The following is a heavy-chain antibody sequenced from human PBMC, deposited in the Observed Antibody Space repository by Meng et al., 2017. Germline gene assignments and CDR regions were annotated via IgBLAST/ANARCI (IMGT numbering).Heavy chain of an antibody. D-gene: IGHD6-19*01. J-gene: IGHJ4*02. CDR3: ARDSSSGWYHNY. Sequence: VRLEGAGGGLIQPGWSLRLACTAPVFSVTTSYMSWVSQAPGKGLEWVSVIYSGGSTYYADSVKGRFSISRDNSKNTLYLQMNSLGAEDTAVYFCARDSSSGWYHNYWGQGTLVTVSS. CDR1: VFSVTTSY. CDR2: IYSGGST. V-gene: IGHV3-53*01.